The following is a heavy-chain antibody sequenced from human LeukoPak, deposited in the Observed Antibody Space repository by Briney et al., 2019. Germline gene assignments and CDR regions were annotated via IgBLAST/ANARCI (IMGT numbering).Heavy chain of an antibody. CDR3: ARDRPYFDY. CDR1: GFTFSSYD. J-gene: IGHJ4*02. V-gene: IGHV3-23*01. CDR2: IGTSGDRT. Sequence: AGGSLRLSCAASGFTFSSYDMSWVRQAPGKGLEWVSAIGTSGDRTFYADSVKGRFTISRDNSKNTLYLQMNSLRAEDTAVYYCARDRPYFDYWGQGTLVTVSS.